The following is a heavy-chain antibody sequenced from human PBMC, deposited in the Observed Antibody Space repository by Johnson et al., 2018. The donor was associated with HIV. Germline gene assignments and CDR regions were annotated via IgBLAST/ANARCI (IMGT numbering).Heavy chain of an antibody. CDR1: GFTFSDYY. D-gene: IGHD6-6*01. CDR3: AKDLSTYSSSADAFDI. CDR2: ISSSGTTV. Sequence: QMLLVESGGGLVKPGGSLRLSCAASGFTFSDYYMGWIRQTPGKGLEWVSYISSSGTTVYYADSLKGRFTISRDNSKNTLYLQMNSLRDEDTAVYFCAKDLSTYSSSADAFDIWGQVTIVTVSS. V-gene: IGHV3-11*04. J-gene: IGHJ3*02.